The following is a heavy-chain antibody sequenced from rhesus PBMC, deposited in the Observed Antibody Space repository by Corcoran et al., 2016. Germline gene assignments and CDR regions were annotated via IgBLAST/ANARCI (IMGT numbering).Heavy chain of an antibody. V-gene: IGHV4S7*01. CDR1: GGPISGGYC. CDR2: IYGNSAST. Sequence: QVQLQESGPGLVKPSETLSLTCAVSGGPISGGYCWGWIRQHPGTGREWVGNIYGNSASTYYNPSLKSRVTISKDTSKNQFSLKLSSVTAADTAVYYCAREIYGLDSWGQGVVVTVSS. CDR3: AREIYGLDS. J-gene: IGHJ6*01.